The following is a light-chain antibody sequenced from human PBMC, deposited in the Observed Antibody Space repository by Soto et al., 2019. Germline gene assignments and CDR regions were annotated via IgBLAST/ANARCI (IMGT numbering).Light chain of an antibody. CDR3: QQYDTSPFT. CDR1: QSISSSY. V-gene: IGKV3-20*01. CDR2: ATS. Sequence: EMVLTQSPGTLSLSPGERATLSCRASQSISSSYLAWYQHKPGQAPRLLLFATSIRATGIPDRISGSGSGTDFTLSISRLEPEDFEVYYCQQYDTSPFTVGPGTKVDIK. J-gene: IGKJ3*01.